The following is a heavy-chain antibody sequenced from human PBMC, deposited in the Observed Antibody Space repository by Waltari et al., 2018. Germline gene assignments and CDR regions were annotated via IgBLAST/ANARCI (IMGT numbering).Heavy chain of an antibody. V-gene: IGHV3-23*04. CDR2: ISGSGGST. J-gene: IGHJ4*02. Sequence: EVQLVESGGGLVQPGGSLRLSCAASGFTFSSYAMSWFRRAPGKGLEWVSAISGSGGSTNYADSVKGRFTISRDNSKNTLYLQMNSLRAEDTAVYYCAKDRVTTRSSFDYWGQGTLVTVSS. CDR3: AKDRVTTRSSFDY. D-gene: IGHD3-10*01. CDR1: GFTFSSYA.